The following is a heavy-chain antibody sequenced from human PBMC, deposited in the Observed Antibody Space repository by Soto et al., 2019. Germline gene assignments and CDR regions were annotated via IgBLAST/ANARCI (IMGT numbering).Heavy chain of an antibody. CDR1: GGTFSSYT. J-gene: IGHJ2*01. V-gene: IGHV1-69*02. CDR3: VRGAIPWYFDL. D-gene: IGHD2-15*01. CDR2: IIPILGIA. Sequence: QVQLVQSGAAVKKPGSSVKVSCKASGGTFSSYTISLVRQAPGQGLEWMGRIIPILGIANYAQKFQGRVTITADKSTSTACMEPSSLSSEDTAGYYYVRGAIPWYFDLWGRGTLVTVSS.